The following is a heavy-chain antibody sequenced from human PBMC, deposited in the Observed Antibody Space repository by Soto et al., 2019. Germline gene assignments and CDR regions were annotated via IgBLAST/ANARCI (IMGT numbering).Heavy chain of an antibody. Sequence: SEALSLSCTVSGGSISSSSYYWGWIRQPPGKGLEWIGSIYYSGSTYYNPSLKSRVTISVDTSKNQFSLKLSSVTAADTAVYYCARQLRYSSRPFDYWGQGTLVTVSS. J-gene: IGHJ4*02. CDR1: GGSISSSSYY. D-gene: IGHD6-13*01. CDR2: IYYSGST. CDR3: ARQLRYSSRPFDY. V-gene: IGHV4-39*01.